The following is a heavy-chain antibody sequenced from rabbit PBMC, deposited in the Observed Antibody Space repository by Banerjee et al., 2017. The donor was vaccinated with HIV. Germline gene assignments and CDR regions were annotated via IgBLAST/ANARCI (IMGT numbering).Heavy chain of an antibody. CDR2: IYTGSGST. D-gene: IGHD6-1*01. V-gene: IGHV1S40*01. CDR3: ARDPDTYGYGGYFKL. J-gene: IGHJ4*01. CDR1: GFSFSSSYY. Sequence: QSLEESGGDLVKPGASLTLTCTASGFSFSSSYYMCWVRQAPGKGLEWIACIYTGSGSTYYASWAKGRFTISKTSSTTVTLQMTSLTAADTATYFCARDPDTYGYGGYFKLWGQGTLVTVS.